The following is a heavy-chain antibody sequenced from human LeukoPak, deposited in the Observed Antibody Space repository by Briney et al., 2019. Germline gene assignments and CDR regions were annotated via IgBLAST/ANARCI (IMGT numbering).Heavy chain of an antibody. V-gene: IGHV4-59*08. Sequence: SETLSLTCTVSGGSISSYYWSWIRQPPGKGLEWIGYIYYSGSTNYNPSLKSRVTISVDTSKNQFSLKLSSVTAADTAVYYCARRRVAAAGNNWFDPWGQGTLVTVSS. J-gene: IGHJ5*02. CDR1: GGSISSYY. CDR3: ARRRVAAAGNNWFDP. D-gene: IGHD6-13*01. CDR2: IYYSGST.